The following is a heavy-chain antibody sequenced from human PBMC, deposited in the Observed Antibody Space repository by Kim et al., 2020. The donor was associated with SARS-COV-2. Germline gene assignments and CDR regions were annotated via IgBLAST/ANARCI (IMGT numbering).Heavy chain of an antibody. CDR2: MYSTGNS. J-gene: IGHJ4*02. Sequence: SETLSLTCSVSGGSISSYYWTWIRQPAGKGLEWIGRMYSTGNSNYNPSLKSRVTMSVDTSTNQFSLKLISVTAADTAIYYCARGGISTVITVWGQGTLVT. V-gene: IGHV4-4*07. D-gene: IGHD4-17*01. CDR1: GGSISSYY. CDR3: ARGGISTVITV.